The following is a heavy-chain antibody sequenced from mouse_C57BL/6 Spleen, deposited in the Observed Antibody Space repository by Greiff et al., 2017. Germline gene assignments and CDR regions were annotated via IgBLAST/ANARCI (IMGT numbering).Heavy chain of an antibody. V-gene: IGHV1-64*01. Sequence: QVQLQQSGAELVKPGASVKLSCKASGYTFTSYWMHWVKQRPGQGLEWIGMIHPNSGSTNYNEKFKSKATLTVDKSSSTAYMQLSSLTSEDSAVYYCAKGGSLLRSFDYWGQGTTLTVSS. CDR3: AKGGSLLRSFDY. D-gene: IGHD1-2*01. CDR2: IHPNSGST. CDR1: GYTFTSYW. J-gene: IGHJ2*01.